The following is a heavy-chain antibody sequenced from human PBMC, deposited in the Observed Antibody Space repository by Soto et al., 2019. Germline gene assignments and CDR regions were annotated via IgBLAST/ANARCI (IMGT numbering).Heavy chain of an antibody. CDR3: ARVQGGYSYGYLFDY. CDR1: GGTFSSYA. Sequence: GASVKVSCKASGGTFSSYAISWVRQAPGQGLEWMGGIIPIFGTANYAQKFQGRVTITADESTSTAYMELSSLRSEDTAVYYCARVQGGYSYGYLFDYWGQGTLVTVSS. J-gene: IGHJ4*02. V-gene: IGHV1-69*13. CDR2: IIPIFGTA. D-gene: IGHD5-18*01.